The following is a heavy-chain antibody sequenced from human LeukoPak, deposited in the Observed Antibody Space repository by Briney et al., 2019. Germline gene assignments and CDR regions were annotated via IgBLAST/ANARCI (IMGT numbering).Heavy chain of an antibody. V-gene: IGHV1-24*01. CDR1: GYSLSELS. CDR3: VRDRRYCSGSNCYGRADF. Sequence: ASVKVSCKVSGYSLSELSIHWVRQAPGKGLEWMGGFDREDDEAIYAQSLQGRVTMTEDTSTDTAYMELSSLRSEDTAVYFCVRDRRYCSGSNCYGRADFWGQGTLVTVSS. J-gene: IGHJ4*02. CDR2: FDREDDEA. D-gene: IGHD2-2*01.